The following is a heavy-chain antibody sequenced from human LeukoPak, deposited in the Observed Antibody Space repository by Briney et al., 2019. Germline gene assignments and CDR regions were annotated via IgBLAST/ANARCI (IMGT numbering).Heavy chain of an antibody. D-gene: IGHD3-10*01. CDR1: GFNFSSYE. Sequence: GGSLRLSCAPPGFNFSSYEINWVRPAPGKGVGWVSYISSSGSTIYYADSVKGRFTISRDNAKNSLYLQMNSLRAEDTAVYYCASLPGENNYYYGMDVWGQGTTVTVSS. CDR2: ISSSGSTI. J-gene: IGHJ6*02. CDR3: ASLPGENNYYYGMDV. V-gene: IGHV3-48*03.